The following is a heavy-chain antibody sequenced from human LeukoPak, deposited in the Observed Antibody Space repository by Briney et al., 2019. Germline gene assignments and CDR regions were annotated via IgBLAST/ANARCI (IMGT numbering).Heavy chain of an antibody. J-gene: IGHJ4*02. CDR2: ISGSGGST. CDR1: GLTFSSYG. V-gene: IGHV3-23*01. CDR3: AIRTGRIPHYFDY. Sequence: GGSLRLSCAASGLTFSSYGMGWVRQAPGKGLEWVSAISGSGGSTYYADSVKGRFTISRDNSKNTLYLQMSSLRAEDTAVYYCAIRTGRIPHYFDYWGQGTLVTVSS. D-gene: IGHD1-14*01.